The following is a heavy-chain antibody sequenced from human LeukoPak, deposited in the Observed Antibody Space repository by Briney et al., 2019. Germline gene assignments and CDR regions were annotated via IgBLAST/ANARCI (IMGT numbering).Heavy chain of an antibody. D-gene: IGHD1-7*01. V-gene: IGHV1-2*02. J-gene: IGHJ5*02. CDR1: GYTFTGYY. Sequence: ASVKVSCKASGYTFTGYYMHWVRQAPGQGLEWMGWINPNSGGTNYAQKFQGRVTMTRDTSISTAYMELSRLRSDDTAVYYRARDSPGTTYNWFDPWGQGTLVTVSS. CDR2: INPNSGGT. CDR3: ARDSPGTTYNWFDP.